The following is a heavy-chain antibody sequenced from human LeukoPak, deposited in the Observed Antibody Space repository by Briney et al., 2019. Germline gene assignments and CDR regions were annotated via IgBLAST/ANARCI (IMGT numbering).Heavy chain of an antibody. V-gene: IGHV4-61*01. D-gene: IGHD3-22*01. CDR2: IYYSGST. CDR3: ARGVNYYDSSGYVPQTSGLIFDY. CDR1: GGSVSSGSYY. Sequence: SETLSLTCTVSGGSVSSGSYYWSWIRQPPGKGLEWIGYIYYSGSTNYNPSLKSRVTISVDTSKNQFSLKLSSVTAADTAVYYCARGVNYYDSSGYVPQTSGLIFDYWGQGTLVTVSS. J-gene: IGHJ4*02.